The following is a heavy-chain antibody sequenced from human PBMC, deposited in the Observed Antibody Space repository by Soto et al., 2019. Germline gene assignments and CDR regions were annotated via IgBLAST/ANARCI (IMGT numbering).Heavy chain of an antibody. Sequence: LSCKASGETINIYSISWLRQSKGQGLEWMGWISAYNGNTNYAQKLQGRVTMTTDTSTSTAYMELRSLRSDDTAVYYCARSSGRRWMFYWFDPWGHGTLVTVSS. D-gene: IGHD5-12*01. CDR3: ARSSGRRWMFYWFDP. CDR1: GETINIYS. J-gene: IGHJ5*02. V-gene: IGHV1-18*01. CDR2: ISAYNGNT.